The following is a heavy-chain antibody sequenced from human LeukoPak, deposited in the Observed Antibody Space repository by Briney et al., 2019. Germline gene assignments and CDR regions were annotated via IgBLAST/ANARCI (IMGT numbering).Heavy chain of an antibody. CDR1: GFSFNSYG. CDR3: AREHTTVTSRLDY. V-gene: IGHV3-33*01. Sequence: PGGSLRLSWAASGFSFNSYGIHWVPQAPGKGLEWVAVIWYDGNNKDYADSVKGRFTISRDSSKNTMYLQMNSLRAEDTAVYYCAREHTTVTSRLDYWGQGTLVTVSS. J-gene: IGHJ4*02. CDR2: IWYDGNNK. D-gene: IGHD4-17*01.